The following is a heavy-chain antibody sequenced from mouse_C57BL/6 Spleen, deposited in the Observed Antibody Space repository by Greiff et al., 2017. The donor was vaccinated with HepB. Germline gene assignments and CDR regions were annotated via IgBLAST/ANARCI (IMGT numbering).Heavy chain of an antibody. D-gene: IGHD1-1*01. CDR2: IDPETGGT. Sequence: VQLQQSGAELVRPGASVTLSCKASGYTFTDYEMHWVKQTPVHGLEWIGAIDPETGGTAYNQKFKGKAILTADKSSSTAYMELRSLTSEDSAVYYCTRPYGSSSFDYWGQGTTLTVSS. V-gene: IGHV1-15*01. J-gene: IGHJ2*01. CDR3: TRPYGSSSFDY. CDR1: GYTFTDYE.